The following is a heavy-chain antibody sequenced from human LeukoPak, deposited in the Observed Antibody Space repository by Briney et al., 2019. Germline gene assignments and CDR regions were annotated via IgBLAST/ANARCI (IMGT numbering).Heavy chain of an antibody. CDR1: GGTFSSYA. CDR2: IIPIFGTA. Sequence: SVKVSCKASGGTFSSYAISWVRQAPGQGLEWMGRIIPIFGTANYAQKFQGRVTITTDESTSTAYMELSRLRSDDTAVYYCARDARGDDAFDIWGQGTMVTVSS. V-gene: IGHV1-69*05. J-gene: IGHJ3*02. CDR3: ARDARGDDAFDI. D-gene: IGHD3-10*01.